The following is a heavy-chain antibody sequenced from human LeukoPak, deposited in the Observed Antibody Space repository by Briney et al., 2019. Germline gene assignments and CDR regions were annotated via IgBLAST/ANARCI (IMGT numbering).Heavy chain of an antibody. V-gene: IGHV3-30*02. J-gene: IGHJ4*02. CDR3: AKERGSAYYFDS. CDR1: GFTFSSYW. CDR2: IWYDGSNI. Sequence: GGSLRLSCAASGFTFSSYWMSWVRQAPGKGLEWVAVIWYDGSNIHYADSVKGRFTISRDNSKNTLYLQMNSLRAEDTAVYYCAKERGSAYYFDSWGQGTLVTVSS.